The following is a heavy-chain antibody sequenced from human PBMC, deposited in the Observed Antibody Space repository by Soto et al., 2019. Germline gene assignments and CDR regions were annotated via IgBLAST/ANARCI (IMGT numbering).Heavy chain of an antibody. J-gene: IGHJ4*02. CDR2: IYWNDDK. CDR3: AQRLGSRGSFDY. D-gene: IGHD6-25*01. CDR1: GISLRTSGVG. V-gene: IGHV2-5*01. Sequence: SGPTLVNPTQTLTLTCTFSGISLRTSGVGVGWIRQPPGKAPEWLALIYWNDDKRYSPSLKSRLTITKDTSKNQVVLTMTDMDPVDTGTYYCAQRLGSRGSFDYWGQGSLVTVSS.